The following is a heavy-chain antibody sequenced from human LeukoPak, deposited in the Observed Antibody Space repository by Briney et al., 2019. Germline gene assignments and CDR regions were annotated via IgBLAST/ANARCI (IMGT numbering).Heavy chain of an antibody. V-gene: IGHV7-4-1*02. Sequence: EASVKVSCKASGGTFSSYAISWVRQAPGQGLEWMGWINTNTGNPTYAQGFTGRFVFSLDTSVSTAYLQISSLKAEDTAVYYCAREHVDTDPPSDPTPDWGQGTLVTVSS. J-gene: IGHJ4*02. CDR1: GGTFSSYA. D-gene: IGHD5-18*01. CDR2: INTNTGNP. CDR3: AREHVDTDPPSDPTPD.